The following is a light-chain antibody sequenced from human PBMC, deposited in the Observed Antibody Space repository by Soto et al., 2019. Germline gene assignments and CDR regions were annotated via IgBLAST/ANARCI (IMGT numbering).Light chain of an antibody. CDR3: QQRRNWPPT. CDR1: QSVNNF. V-gene: IGKV3-11*01. Sequence: EIVLTQSPATLSLSPGERATLSCRASQSVNNFLAWYQQRPGQAPRLLMYEASNRATGVPARFSGSGSGTDFTLTISSLEPADFAIYYCQQRRNWPPTFGQGTKVEIK. CDR2: EAS. J-gene: IGKJ1*01.